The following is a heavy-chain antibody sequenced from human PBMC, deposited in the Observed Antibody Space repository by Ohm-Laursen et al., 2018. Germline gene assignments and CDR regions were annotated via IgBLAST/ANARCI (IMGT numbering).Heavy chain of an antibody. Sequence: SLRLSCTASGFAFSIFGMQWVRQTPGKGLEWVAIVSNDGGTQFYADSVKGRFTTSRDNAKNSLSLQMNSLRPEDTALYYCAKVAPVRSYVTTFDYWGQGTLVTVSS. J-gene: IGHJ4*02. V-gene: IGHV3-30*18. CDR2: VSNDGGTQ. D-gene: IGHD1-1*01. CDR1: GFAFSIFG. CDR3: AKVAPVRSYVTTFDY.